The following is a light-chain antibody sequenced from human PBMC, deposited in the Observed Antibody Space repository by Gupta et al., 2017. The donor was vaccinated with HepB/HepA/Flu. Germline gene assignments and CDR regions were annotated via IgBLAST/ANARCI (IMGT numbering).Light chain of an antibody. CDR2: DVN. CDR3: SSFTYTSTLVV. CDR1: SSDFGDFNY. Sequence: QSALPQPATVSASPGQSITIPCSGTSSDFGDFNYVSWYQQHPGKAPQLLISDVNNRPSGMSNRFSGSTSGNTAALTISGLQAEDEADYYCSSFTYTSTLVVFGGGTKLTVL. V-gene: IGLV2-14*03. J-gene: IGLJ2*01.